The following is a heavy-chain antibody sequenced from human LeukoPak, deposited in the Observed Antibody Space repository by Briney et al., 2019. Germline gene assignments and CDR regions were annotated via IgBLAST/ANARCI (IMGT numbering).Heavy chain of an antibody. J-gene: IGHJ5*02. V-gene: IGHV4-38-2*02. CDR1: GYSISSGYY. CDR3: ARGPTLFDP. Sequence: SETLSLTCTVSGYSISSGYYWGWIRQPPGKGLEWIGSIFYNGRNYYNPSLKSRVTISVDTSKNQFSLKLSSVTAADTAVYYCARGPTLFDPWGQGTLVTVSS. CDR2: IFYNGRN.